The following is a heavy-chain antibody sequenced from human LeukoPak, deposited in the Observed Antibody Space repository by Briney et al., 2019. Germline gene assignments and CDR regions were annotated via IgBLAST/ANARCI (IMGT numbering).Heavy chain of an antibody. J-gene: IGHJ1*01. CDR1: GYIFSIYA. D-gene: IGHD1-7*01. Sequence: ASVKVSCKASGYIFSIYAMIWVRQAPGQGLELMGWINPNTGNPTYAQGFTERFVFSLDTSVSTAYLQISSLKPEDTAVYYCARDYTVAIGTTTYFQHWGQGTLVTVSS. CDR2: INPNTGNP. V-gene: IGHV7-4-1*02. CDR3: ARDYTVAIGTTTYFQH.